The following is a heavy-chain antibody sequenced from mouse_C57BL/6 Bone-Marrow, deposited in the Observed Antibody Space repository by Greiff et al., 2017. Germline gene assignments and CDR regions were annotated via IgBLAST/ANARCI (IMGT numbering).Heavy chain of an antibody. V-gene: IGHV1-53*01. J-gene: IGHJ2*01. CDR3: ARLRRGGSGNY. Sequence: QVQLQQSGTDLVKPGASVKLSCKASGYTFTSYCMHWVKQRPGQGLEWIGNINPSNGGTNYNEKFKSKDTLTVDKSSSTAYMQLISLTSEDSAVYYCARLRRGGSGNYWGQGTTLTVSS. CDR1: GYTFTSYC. D-gene: IGHD1-1*02. CDR2: INPSNGGT.